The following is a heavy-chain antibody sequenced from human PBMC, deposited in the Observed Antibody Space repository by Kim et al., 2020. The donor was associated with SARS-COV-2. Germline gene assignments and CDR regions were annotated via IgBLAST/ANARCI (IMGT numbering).Heavy chain of an antibody. CDR3: ARQEGIAASVDY. J-gene: IGHJ4*02. D-gene: IGHD6-13*01. Sequence: NYSPSFRGHVTISADKSISTAYLQWSSLAAADTAIYYCARQEGIAASVDYWGQGTLVTVSS. V-gene: IGHV5-10-1*01.